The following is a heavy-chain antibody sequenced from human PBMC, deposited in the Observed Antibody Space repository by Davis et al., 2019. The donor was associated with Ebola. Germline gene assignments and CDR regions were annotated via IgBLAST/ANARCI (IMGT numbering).Heavy chain of an antibody. J-gene: IGHJ4*02. V-gene: IGHV1-18*04. CDR1: GYTFTSYY. CDR2: ISAYNGNT. CDR3: ARSTIFGVGDFDY. D-gene: IGHD3-3*01. Sequence: AASVKVSCKASGYTFTSYYMHWVRQAPGQGLKWMGWISAYNGNTNYAQKFQGRVTITADKSTSTAYMELSSLRSEDTAVYYCARSTIFGVGDFDYWGQGTLVTVSS.